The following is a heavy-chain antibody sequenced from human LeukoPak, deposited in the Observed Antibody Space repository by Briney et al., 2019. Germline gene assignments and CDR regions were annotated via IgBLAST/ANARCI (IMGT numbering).Heavy chain of an antibody. CDR3: AKLVVPAASLAFDI. CDR1: GFTFSSYG. D-gene: IGHD2-2*01. Sequence: GGSLRLPCAASGFTFSSYGMHWVRQAPGKGLEWVAFIRYDGSNKYYADSVKGRFTISRDNSKNTLYLQMNSLRAEDTAVYYCAKLVVPAASLAFDIWGQGTMVTVSS. V-gene: IGHV3-30*02. J-gene: IGHJ3*02. CDR2: IRYDGSNK.